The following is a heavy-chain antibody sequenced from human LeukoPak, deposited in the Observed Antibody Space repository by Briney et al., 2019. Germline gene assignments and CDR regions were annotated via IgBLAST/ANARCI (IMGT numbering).Heavy chain of an antibody. J-gene: IGHJ4*02. D-gene: IGHD2-2*01. CDR2: INHSGST. Sequence: SETLSLTCAVYGGSFNGYYWSWIRQPPGKGLEWIGEINHSGSTNYNPSLKSRVTISVDTPKNQFSLNLSSVTAADTAVYYCARTLWYCSSTSCYPIDAAYYFDNWGQGTLVTVSS. V-gene: IGHV4-34*01. CDR1: GGSFNGYY. CDR3: ARTLWYCSSTSCYPIDAAYYFDN.